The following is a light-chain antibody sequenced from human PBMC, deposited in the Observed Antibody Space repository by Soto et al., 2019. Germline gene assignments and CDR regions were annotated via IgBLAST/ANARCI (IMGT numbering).Light chain of an antibody. CDR2: DTS. J-gene: IGKJ1*01. CDR3: QQYGGSPLT. Sequence: EVVLTQSPVTLSLSPGERATLSCRASQSVSSSHLAWYQQKRGQAPRLLIYDTSTRATGIPGRFSGSGSGKDFPLTISRLEPEDFAVYHCQQYGGSPLTFGPGTKV. V-gene: IGKV3-20*01. CDR1: QSVSSSH.